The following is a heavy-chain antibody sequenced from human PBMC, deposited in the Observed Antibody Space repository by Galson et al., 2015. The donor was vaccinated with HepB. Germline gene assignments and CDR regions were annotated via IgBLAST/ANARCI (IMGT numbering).Heavy chain of an antibody. CDR3: AKSAMVRGSFDY. D-gene: IGHD3-10*01. Sequence: SLRLSCAASGFTFSSYAMSWVRQAPGKRLEWVSAISGSGGSTYYADSVKGRFTISRDNSKNTLYLQMNSLRAEDTAVYYCAKSAMVRGSFDYWGQGTLVTVSS. CDR1: GFTFSSYA. J-gene: IGHJ4*02. CDR2: ISGSGGST. V-gene: IGHV3-23*01.